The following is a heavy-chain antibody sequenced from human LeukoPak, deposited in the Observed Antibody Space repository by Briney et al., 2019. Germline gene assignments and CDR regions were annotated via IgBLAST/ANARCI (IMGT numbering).Heavy chain of an antibody. CDR1: GFTFSSYW. CDR3: ASYCGGDCYSSGLFDY. CDR2: IKQDGSEK. Sequence: GGSLRLSCAASGFTFSSYWMSWVRQAPGKGLEWVANIKQDGSEKYYVDSVKGRFTISRDNAKNSLYLQMNSLRAEDTAVYYCASYCGGDCYSSGLFDYWGQGTLVTVSS. V-gene: IGHV3-7*01. J-gene: IGHJ4*02. D-gene: IGHD2-21*02.